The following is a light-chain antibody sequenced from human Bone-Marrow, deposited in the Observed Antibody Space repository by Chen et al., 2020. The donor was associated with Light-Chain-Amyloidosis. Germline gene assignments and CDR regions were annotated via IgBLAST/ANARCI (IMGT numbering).Light chain of an antibody. CDR3: QQYGSSTPWT. Sequence: EIVLTQSPGTLSLSPGERATLSCRASQSVSSSYLAWYQQKPGQAPRLLIYGASSRATGIPDRFSGRGSGTDFTITISRLEPEDFAVYYCQQYGSSTPWTFGQGTKVEIK. V-gene: IGKV3-20*01. CDR1: QSVSSSY. CDR2: GAS. J-gene: IGKJ1*01.